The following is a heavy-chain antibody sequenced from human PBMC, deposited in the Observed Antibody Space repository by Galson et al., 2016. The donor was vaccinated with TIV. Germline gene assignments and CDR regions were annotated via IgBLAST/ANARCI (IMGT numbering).Heavy chain of an antibody. CDR1: GLIVSSNY. CDR3: ARDRRHCGNECYLYYYYGMDV. J-gene: IGHJ6*02. CDR2: ISSGGTT. Sequence: SLRLSCAASGLIVSSNYMSWVRQAPGKGLEWVSLISSGGTTSYADSVRGRFTISRDNSNNLVYLQMNNLRPEDTAVYYCARDRRHCGNECYLYYYYGMDVGGQGATVTVSS. D-gene: IGHD2-21*01. V-gene: IGHV3-66*02.